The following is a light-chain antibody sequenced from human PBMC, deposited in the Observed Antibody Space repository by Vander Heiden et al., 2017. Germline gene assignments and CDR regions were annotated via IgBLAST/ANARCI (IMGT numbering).Light chain of an antibody. V-gene: IGKV3-15*01. CDR2: RAS. Sequence: EIVMTQSPATLSLSPGERATLSCRASQSVSDNLAWYQQKGCQTPRLLISRASTRATGIPARFSASGFGTDFSLTISSPQSEDFALYYCQQYDEWPYPFGQGTKLEIK. CDR3: QQYDEWPYP. CDR1: QSVSDN. J-gene: IGKJ2*01.